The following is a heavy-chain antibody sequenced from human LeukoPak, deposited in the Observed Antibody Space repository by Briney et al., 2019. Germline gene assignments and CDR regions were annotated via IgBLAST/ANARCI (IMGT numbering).Heavy chain of an antibody. CDR3: AKDGGGTIFGMVIILHYMDV. CDR1: GFTLSYNN. CDR2: ISSSSSYI. Sequence: PGGSLRLSCAASGFTLSYNNMNWVRQAPGKGLEWVSSISSSSSYIYFADSVKGRFTVSRDNAKNSLNLQMNSLRAEDTAVYYCAKDGGGTIFGMVIILHYMDVWGKGTTVTVSS. V-gene: IGHV3-21*04. J-gene: IGHJ6*03. D-gene: IGHD3-3*01.